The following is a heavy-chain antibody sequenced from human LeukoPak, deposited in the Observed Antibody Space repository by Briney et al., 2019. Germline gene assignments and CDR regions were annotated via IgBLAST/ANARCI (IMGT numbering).Heavy chain of an antibody. CDR1: CYSISSGFD. D-gene: IGHD1-1*01. Sequence: SGTLSLTCVVSCYSISSGFDWGWIRQPPGKGLEWIGSIYHSGSTYHNPSLKSRVTMSVDTSKNQFSLKLRSVTAADTAVYFCARTIANWNDPAALYYFYYWGQGTLVTVSS. J-gene: IGHJ4*02. V-gene: IGHV4-38-2*01. CDR3: ARTIANWNDPAALYYFYY. CDR2: IYHSGST.